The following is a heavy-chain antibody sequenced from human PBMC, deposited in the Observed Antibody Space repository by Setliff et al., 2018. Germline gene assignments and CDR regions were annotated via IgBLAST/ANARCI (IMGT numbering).Heavy chain of an antibody. J-gene: IGHJ4*02. CDR1: GYTFTNYG. V-gene: IGHV1-18*01. Sequence: GASVKVSCKASGYTFTNYGVTWVRQAPGQGLEWMGWISPYSGNTYYAPELQGRVTMTTDTSTNMAYLELRGLRSDDTAVYYCLRLVRYCSRTSCQRTSGDEVWGQGTLVTVSS. CDR2: ISPYSGNT. CDR3: LRLVRYCSRTSCQRTSGDEV. D-gene: IGHD2-8*01.